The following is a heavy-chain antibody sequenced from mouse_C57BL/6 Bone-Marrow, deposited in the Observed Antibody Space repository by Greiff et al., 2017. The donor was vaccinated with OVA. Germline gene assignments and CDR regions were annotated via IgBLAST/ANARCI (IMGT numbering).Heavy chain of an antibody. J-gene: IGHJ3*01. D-gene: IGHD2-5*01. V-gene: IGHV1-81*01. CDR2: IYPRSGNT. CDR3: ARHYSNTGFAY. Sequence: VQLQQSGAELARPGASVKLSCKASGYTFTSYGISWVKQRTGQGLEWIGEIYPRSGNTYYNEKFKGKATLTADKSSSTAYMELRSLTSEVSAVYFCARHYSNTGFAYWGQGTLVTVSA. CDR1: GYTFTSYG.